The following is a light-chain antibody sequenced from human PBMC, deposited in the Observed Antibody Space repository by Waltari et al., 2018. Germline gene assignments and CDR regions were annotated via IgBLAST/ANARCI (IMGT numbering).Light chain of an antibody. Sequence: DIQMTQSPSSLSASVGDRVTITCRASQDISNFLAWYQQKPGKIPNLLIYAASTLQSGVPSRFSGSGSGTDVTLTISSLQPEDVATDYCQKYNSAPPWTFGPGTKVYIK. V-gene: IGKV1-27*01. J-gene: IGKJ1*01. CDR1: QDISNF. CDR3: QKYNSAPPWT. CDR2: AAS.